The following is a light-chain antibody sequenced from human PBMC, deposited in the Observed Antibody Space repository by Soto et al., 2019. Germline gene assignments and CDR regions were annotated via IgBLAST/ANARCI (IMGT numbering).Light chain of an antibody. V-gene: IGLV1-44*01. Sequence: QSVLSQEPSVSGTPGQRVAMACSGGNSNIGKNSVNWYRQLPGTAPQLLIYSDTLRSFGIPDRFSASKSDTSASLAIGGLQSDDEALYFCAAWDDSLNGLVFGGGTQLTVL. J-gene: IGLJ7*01. CDR1: NSNIGKNS. CDR2: SDT. CDR3: AAWDDSLNGLV.